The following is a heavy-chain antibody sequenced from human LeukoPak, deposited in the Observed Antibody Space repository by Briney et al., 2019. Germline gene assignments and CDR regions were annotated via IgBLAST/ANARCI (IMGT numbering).Heavy chain of an antibody. CDR1: GYSISSGYY. CDR2: IYHSGGT. D-gene: IGHD6-19*01. Sequence: SETLSLTCAVSGYSISSGYYWGWIRQPPGKGLEWIGSIYHSGGTYYNPSLKSQVTISVDTSKNQFSLKLSSVTAADTAVYYCARGAIAVGSSFDYWGQGTLVTVSS. CDR3: ARGAIAVGSSFDY. V-gene: IGHV4-38-2*01. J-gene: IGHJ4*02.